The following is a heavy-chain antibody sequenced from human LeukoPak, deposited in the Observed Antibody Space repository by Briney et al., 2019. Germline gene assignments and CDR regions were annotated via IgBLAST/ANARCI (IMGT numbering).Heavy chain of an antibody. CDR2: ICGSGGCT. V-gene: IGHV3-23*01. J-gene: IGHJ6*02. D-gene: IGHD6-13*01. CDR1: GFTFSSYA. CDR3: AKLPQQLAPGSHYYGMDV. Sequence: GGSLRLSCAASGFTFSSYAMSWVRQAPGKGLEWVSAICGSGGCTCYADSVKGRFTISRDNSKNTLYLQMNSLRAEDTAVYYCAKLPQQLAPGSHYYGMDVWGQGTTVTVSS.